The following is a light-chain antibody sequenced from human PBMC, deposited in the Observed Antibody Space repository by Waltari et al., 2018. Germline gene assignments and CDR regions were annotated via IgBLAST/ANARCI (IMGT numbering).Light chain of an antibody. CDR3: SSFTSRRTLV. CDR2: DVN. J-gene: IGLJ2*01. Sequence: QSALTQPASVSGSPGQSITISCTGTSSDVDAYNYVSWYQQHQGKVPKVMIYDVNKRPAGVSNRFSGSTSGNTASLTISGLQSEDEADYYCSSFTSRRTLVFGGGTKLTVL. CDR1: SSDVDAYNY. V-gene: IGLV2-14*01.